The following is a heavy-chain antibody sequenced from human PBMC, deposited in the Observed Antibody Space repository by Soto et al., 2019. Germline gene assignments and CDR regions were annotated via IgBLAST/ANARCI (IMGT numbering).Heavy chain of an antibody. D-gene: IGHD3-3*01. J-gene: IGHJ5*02. Sequence: SETLSLTCTVSGGSISSGGYYWSWIRQHPGKGLEWIGYIYYSGSTYYNPSLKSRVTISVDTSKNQFSLKLSSVTAADTAVYYCARGQRFSDWFDPWGQGTLVTVSS. CDR3: ARGQRFSDWFDP. V-gene: IGHV4-31*03. CDR2: IYYSGST. CDR1: GGSISSGGYY.